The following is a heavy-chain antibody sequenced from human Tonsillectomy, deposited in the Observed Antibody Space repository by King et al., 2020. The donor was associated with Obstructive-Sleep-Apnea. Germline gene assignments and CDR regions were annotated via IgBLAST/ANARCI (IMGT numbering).Heavy chain of an antibody. D-gene: IGHD6-6*01. CDR2: IWYDGSNK. CDR1: GFTFSSYG. CDR3: AKGPPPGSSIAAYN. Sequence: QLVQSGGGVVQPGRSLRLSCAASGFTFSSYGMHWVRQAPGKGLEWVAVIWYDGSNKYYADSVKGRFTISRDNSKNTLYLQMNSLRDEDTAVYYCAKGPPPGSSIAAYNWGQGTLVTVSS. J-gene: IGHJ4*02. V-gene: IGHV3-33*06.